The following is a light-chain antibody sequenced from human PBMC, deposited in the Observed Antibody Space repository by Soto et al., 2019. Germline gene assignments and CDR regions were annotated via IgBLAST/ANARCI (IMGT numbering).Light chain of an antibody. CDR2: WAS. Sequence: DIVMTQSXDSLAVSLGERATINCKSSQSVLYSSNNKNYLAWYQQKPGQPPKLLIYWASTRESGVPDRFSGSGSGTDFALTISSLQAEDVAVYYCQQYYSTPLTFGGGTKVEIK. V-gene: IGKV4-1*01. J-gene: IGKJ4*01. CDR1: QSVLYSSNNKNY. CDR3: QQYYSTPLT.